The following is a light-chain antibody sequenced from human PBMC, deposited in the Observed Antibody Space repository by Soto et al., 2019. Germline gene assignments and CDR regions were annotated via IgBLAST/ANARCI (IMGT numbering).Light chain of an antibody. Sequence: QSALTQPASVSGSPGQPITISCTGTSSGVGTYNFVSWYQQHPGTATKLMIFDVSNRPSGVSNRFSGSKSGNTASLTISGLQAEDEADYYCSSYTGSTTYVFGSETKLTVL. CDR2: DVS. CDR3: SSYTGSTTYV. J-gene: IGLJ1*01. CDR1: SSGVGTYNF. V-gene: IGLV2-14*03.